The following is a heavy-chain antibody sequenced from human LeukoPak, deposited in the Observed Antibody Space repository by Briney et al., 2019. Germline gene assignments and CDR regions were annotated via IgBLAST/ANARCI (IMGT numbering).Heavy chain of an antibody. CDR2: ISPYNDYT. CDR3: GRWYCSSTSCYAGPFDI. J-gene: IGHJ3*02. Sequence: ASVKVSCKSSGYTFDSYGISWVRQAPGQGLEWMGWISPYNDYTNYAQKFQGRVTMTTDTSTSTAYMELRSLRSDDTAVYHCGRWYCSSTSCYAGPFDIWGQGTMVTVSS. CDR1: GYTFDSYG. V-gene: IGHV1-18*04. D-gene: IGHD2-2*01.